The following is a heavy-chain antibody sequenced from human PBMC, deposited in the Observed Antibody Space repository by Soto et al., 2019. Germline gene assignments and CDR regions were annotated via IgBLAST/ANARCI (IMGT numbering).Heavy chain of an antibody. V-gene: IGHV3-11*01. Sequence: GGSLRLSCAASGFTFSDYYMSWIRQAPGKGLEWVSYISSSGSTIYYADSVKGRFTISRDNAKNSLYLQMNSLRAEDTAVYYCARDPSRGSPWFDPWGQGTLVTVSS. CDR1: GFTFSDYY. CDR3: ARDPSRGSPWFDP. CDR2: ISSSGSTI. D-gene: IGHD3-10*01. J-gene: IGHJ5*02.